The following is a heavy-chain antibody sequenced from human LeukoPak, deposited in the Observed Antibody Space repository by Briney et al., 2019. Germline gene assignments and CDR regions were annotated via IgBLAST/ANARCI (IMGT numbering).Heavy chain of an antibody. D-gene: IGHD6-19*01. CDR2: IRQDGTEK. V-gene: IGHV3-7*01. Sequence: GGSLRLSCAASGFTFRSYWMSGVRQAPGEGLEWVATIRQDGTEKYYVDSVKGRFTISRDNAKNSLYLQINSLRAEDTAVYYCARERALASWGQGTLVTVSS. CDR1: GFTFRSYW. CDR3: ARERALAS. J-gene: IGHJ4*02.